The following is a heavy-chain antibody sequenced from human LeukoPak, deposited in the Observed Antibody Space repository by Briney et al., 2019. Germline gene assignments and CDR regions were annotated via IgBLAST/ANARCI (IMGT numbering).Heavy chain of an antibody. CDR1: GFTFSSYS. J-gene: IGHJ4*02. Sequence: GGSLRLSCAASGFTFSSYSMNWVRQAPGKGLEWVSYICSSSSTIYYADSVKGRFTISRDNAKNSLYLQMNSLRAEDTAVYYCASGGSGSYSLYFDYWGQGTLVTVSS. CDR2: ICSSSSTI. CDR3: ASGGSGSYSLYFDY. V-gene: IGHV3-48*04. D-gene: IGHD3-10*01.